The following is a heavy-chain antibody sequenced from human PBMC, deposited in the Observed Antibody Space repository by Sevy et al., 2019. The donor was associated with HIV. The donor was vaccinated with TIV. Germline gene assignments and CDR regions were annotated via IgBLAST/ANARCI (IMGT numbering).Heavy chain of an antibody. J-gene: IGHJ3*02. V-gene: IGHV4-34*01. CDR3: ARHCSSNSCSHAFDI. D-gene: IGHD2-2*01. CDR2: INHSGST. CDR1: GGSISGYY. Sequence: SETLSLTCAVYGGSISGYYWSWIRQPPGKGLEWIGEINHSGSTNYNPSLKSRVTISGDTSKNQFSLKLSSVTAADTAVYYCARHCSSNSCSHAFDIWGQGTMVTVSS.